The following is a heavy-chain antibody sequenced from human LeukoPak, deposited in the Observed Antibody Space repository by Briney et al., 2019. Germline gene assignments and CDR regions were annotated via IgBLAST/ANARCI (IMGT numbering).Heavy chain of an antibody. CDR3: ARGLGTVTWNWFDP. J-gene: IGHJ5*02. Sequence: GGSLRLSCAASGFTFSNAWMSWVRQAPGKGLEWVGRIKSKTDGGTTDYAAPVKGRFTISRDDSKNTLYLQMNSLRAEDTAVYYCARGLGTVTWNWFDPWGQGTLVTVSS. D-gene: IGHD4-17*01. CDR1: GFTFSNAW. CDR2: IKSKTDGGTT. V-gene: IGHV3-15*01.